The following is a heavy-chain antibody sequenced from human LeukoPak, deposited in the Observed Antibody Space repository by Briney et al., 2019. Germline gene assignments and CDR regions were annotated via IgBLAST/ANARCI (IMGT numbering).Heavy chain of an antibody. J-gene: IGHJ4*02. D-gene: IGHD3-10*01. CDR3: AREGEYYGAGSYCDY. CDR2: INHSGST. V-gene: IGHV4-34*01. Sequence: PSETLSLTCAVYGGSFSGYYWSWIRQPPGKGLEWIGEINHSGSTNYNPSLKSRVTISVDTSKNQFSLRLTSVTAADTAVYYCAREGEYYGAGSYCDYWGQGTLVTASS. CDR1: GGSFSGYY.